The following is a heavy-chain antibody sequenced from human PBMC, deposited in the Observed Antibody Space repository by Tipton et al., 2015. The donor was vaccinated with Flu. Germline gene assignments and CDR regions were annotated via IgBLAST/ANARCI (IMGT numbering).Heavy chain of an antibody. V-gene: IGHV4-39*01. J-gene: IGHJ4*02. Sequence: TLSLTCTVSGGSISTSSYYWGWIRQPPGKGLEWIGSLFNSESTSYNPSLKSRVTISVDTSKNQFSLKGTSVTAADTAVYYCARLGGLYSSGYWGQGTLVTVSS. CDR3: ARLGGLYSSGY. CDR2: LFNSEST. D-gene: IGHD3-22*01. CDR1: GGSISTSSYY.